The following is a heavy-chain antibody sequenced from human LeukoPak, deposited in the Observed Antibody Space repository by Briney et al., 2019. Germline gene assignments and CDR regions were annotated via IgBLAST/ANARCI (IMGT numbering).Heavy chain of an antibody. V-gene: IGHV4-59*01. D-gene: IGHD5-18*01. J-gene: IGHJ4*02. Sequence: SETLSLTCTVSGGSISSYYCSWIRQPPGKGLEWIGYIYYSGSTNYNPSLKSRVTISVDTSKNQFSLKLSSVTAADTAVYYCARASKKGIQLWFDYWGQGTLVTVSS. CDR1: GGSISSYY. CDR2: IYYSGST. CDR3: ARASKKGIQLWFDY.